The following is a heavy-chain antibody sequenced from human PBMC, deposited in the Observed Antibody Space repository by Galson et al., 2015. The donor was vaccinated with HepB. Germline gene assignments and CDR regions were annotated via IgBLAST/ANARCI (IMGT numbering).Heavy chain of an antibody. Sequence: SLRLSCAASGFTFSSYGMHWVRQAPGKGLEWVAFIRYDGSNKYYADSVKGRFTISRDNSKNTLYLQMNSLRAEDTAVYYCAKEPYYYGSGSYYNPDYYYYYGMDVWGQGTTVTVSS. CDR1: GFTFSSYG. J-gene: IGHJ6*02. CDR2: IRYDGSNK. D-gene: IGHD3-10*01. CDR3: AKEPYYYGSGSYYNPDYYYYYGMDV. V-gene: IGHV3-30*02.